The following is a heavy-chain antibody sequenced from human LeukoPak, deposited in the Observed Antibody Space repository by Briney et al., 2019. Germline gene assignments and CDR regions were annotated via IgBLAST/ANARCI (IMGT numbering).Heavy chain of an antibody. CDR2: ISGSGANT. CDR3: AKFGQDIVVVVAPFDY. CDR1: GFTFSAYA. D-gene: IGHD2-15*01. V-gene: IGHV3-23*01. Sequence: PGGSLRLSCAVSGFTFSAYAMSWVRQAPGKGLEWVSAISGSGANTYYADSVKGRFTISRDNSKNTVYLQMNSLRAEDTAVYYCAKFGQDIVVVVAPFDYWGQGTLVTVSS. J-gene: IGHJ4*02.